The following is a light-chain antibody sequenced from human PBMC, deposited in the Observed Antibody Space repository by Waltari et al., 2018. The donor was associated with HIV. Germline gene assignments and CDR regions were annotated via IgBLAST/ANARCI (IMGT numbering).Light chain of an antibody. V-gene: IGLV1-40*01. CDR3: HSYDSSLDGWV. CDR1: IYKIGAAYH. J-gene: IGLJ3*02. CDR2: GYN. Sequence: QSVLTQPPSVSGAPGQRVPISCTGSIYKIGAAYHLTWYQQLPGTAPKLLIYGYNNRPSGVPDRFSGSKSGTSASLAITGLQAEDEADYYCHSYDSSLDGWVFGGGTKLTVL.